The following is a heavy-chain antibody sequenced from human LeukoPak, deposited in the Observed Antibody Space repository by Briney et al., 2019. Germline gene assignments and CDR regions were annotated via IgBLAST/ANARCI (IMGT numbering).Heavy chain of an antibody. D-gene: IGHD6-6*01. CDR1: GGSFSGYY. CDR2: INHSGST. V-gene: IGHV4-34*01. Sequence: SETLSLTCAVYGGSFSGYYWSWIRQPPGKGLEWIGEINHSGSTNYNPSLKSRVTISVDTSKNQFSLKLSSVIAADTAVYYCARSEGIAARFRYWGQGTLVTVSS. CDR3: ARSEGIAARFRY. J-gene: IGHJ4*02.